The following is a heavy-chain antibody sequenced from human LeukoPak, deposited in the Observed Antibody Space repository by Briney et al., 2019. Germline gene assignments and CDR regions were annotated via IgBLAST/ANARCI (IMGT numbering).Heavy chain of an antibody. CDR3: ATEGRSTTPGY. CDR1: GFTFSSYS. Sequence: PGGSLRLSCAASGFTFSSYSMNWVRQAPGKGLEWVSYISGHSSAIYYADSVKGRFTISRDNAKKSLYLQMNSLRAEDTSVYYCATEGRSTTPGYWGQGTLVTVSS. V-gene: IGHV3-21*05. D-gene: IGHD2-2*01. CDR2: ISGHSSAI. J-gene: IGHJ4*02.